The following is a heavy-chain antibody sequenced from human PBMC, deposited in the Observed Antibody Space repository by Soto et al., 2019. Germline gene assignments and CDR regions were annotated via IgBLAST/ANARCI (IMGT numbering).Heavy chain of an antibody. CDR1: GGSISSYY. CDR3: ARGGLVSAGTLDY. D-gene: IGHD6-13*01. CDR2: IYYSGST. J-gene: IGHJ4*02. Sequence: SETLSLTCAVSGGSISSYYWSWVRQPPGKGLEWIGYIYYSGSTNYNPSLKSRVTISVDTSKNQFSLKLSSVTAADTAVYYCARGGLVSAGTLDYWGQGNLVTFSS. V-gene: IGHV4-59*01.